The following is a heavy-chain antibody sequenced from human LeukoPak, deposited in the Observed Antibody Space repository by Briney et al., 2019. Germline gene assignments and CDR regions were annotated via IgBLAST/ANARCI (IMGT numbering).Heavy chain of an antibody. V-gene: IGHV1-69*04. CDR2: IIPIVGTA. CDR3: ARGITVVRGVIKGGMDV. CDR1: GGTFSTYYA. J-gene: IGHJ6*02. Sequence: SVKVSCEASGGTFSTYYAISWVRQAPGQGLEWMGRIIPIVGTANYAQKFQGRVTMTADKSTGTVYMELSSLRSGDTAVYYCARGITVVRGVIKGGMDVWGQGTTVTVSS. D-gene: IGHD3-10*01.